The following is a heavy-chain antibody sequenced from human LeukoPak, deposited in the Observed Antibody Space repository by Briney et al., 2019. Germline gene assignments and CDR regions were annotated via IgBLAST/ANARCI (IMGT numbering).Heavy chain of an antibody. D-gene: IGHD3-3*01. V-gene: IGHV4-34*01. CDR3: AREVARGFSESLDVGLDY. CDR2: INHSGST. J-gene: IGHJ4*02. Sequence: SETLSLTCAVYGGSFSGYYWSWIRQPPGKGLEWIGEINHSGSTNYNPSLKSRVTISVDTSKNQFSLKLSSVTAADTAVYYCAREVARGFSESLDVGLDYWGQGTLVTVSS. CDR1: GGSFSGYY.